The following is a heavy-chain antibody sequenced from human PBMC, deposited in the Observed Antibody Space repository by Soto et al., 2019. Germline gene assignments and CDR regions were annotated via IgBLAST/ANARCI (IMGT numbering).Heavy chain of an antibody. CDR3: ASPDSYFEY. CDR2: ISSDGSNK. V-gene: IGHV3-30-3*01. D-gene: IGHD3-22*01. CDR1: GFTFSSFA. J-gene: IGHJ4*02. Sequence: QVQLVESGGGVVQPGRSLRLSCAASGFTFSSFAMHWVRQTPAKGLEWVAVISSDGSNKYYADYVKGRFTISRDNSKNTPYLQINSLRAEDTAVYYCASPDSYFEYWGQGTLVTVSS.